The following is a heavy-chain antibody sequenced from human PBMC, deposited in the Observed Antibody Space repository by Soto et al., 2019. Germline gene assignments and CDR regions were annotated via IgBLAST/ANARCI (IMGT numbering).Heavy chain of an antibody. CDR3: AKEARSPIVEPQRGGTDV. J-gene: IGHJ6*02. CDR2: ISGSGGST. D-gene: IGHD2-2*01. CDR1: GFTFSSYA. V-gene: IGHV3-23*01. Sequence: GGSLRLSCAASGFTFSSYAMSWVRQAPGKGLEWVSAISGSGGSTYYADSVKGRFTISSDNSKNTLYLQMNSLRAEDTAVYYCAKEARSPIVEPQRGGTDVWGQGTTVTVSS.